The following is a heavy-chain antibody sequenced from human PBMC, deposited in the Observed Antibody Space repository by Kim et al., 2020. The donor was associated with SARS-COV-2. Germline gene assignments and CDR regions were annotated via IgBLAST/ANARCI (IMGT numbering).Heavy chain of an antibody. CDR1: GFSFSSYG. D-gene: IGHD2-2*01. CDR3: ASGVGYCSSDSCARY. V-gene: IGHV3-30*03. Sequence: GGSLRLSCKASGFSFSSYGMYWVRQAPGKGLEWVTTISHDGSNNYYADPVKGRFTISRDNSKNTLYLQMNSLRPEDTAVYYCASGVGYCSSDSCARYWGQGTLVIVSS. J-gene: IGHJ4*02. CDR2: ISHDGSNN.